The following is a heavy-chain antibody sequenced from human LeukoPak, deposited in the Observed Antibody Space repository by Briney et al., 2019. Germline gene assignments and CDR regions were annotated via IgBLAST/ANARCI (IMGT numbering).Heavy chain of an antibody. CDR2: INPKSGGT. J-gene: IGHJ6*03. V-gene: IGHV1-2*02. D-gene: IGHD3-10*01. CDR3: ARVSSKAAVRGLITKKNYYYYYMDV. CDR1: GYSFTGHY. Sequence: ASVKVSCKASGYSFTGHYMHWVRQAPGQGLEWMGWINPKSGGTNYAQKFQGRVTMTRDTSISTAYMDMSSLRSDDTAVYYCARVSSKAAVRGLITKKNYYYYYMDVWGKGTTVTISS.